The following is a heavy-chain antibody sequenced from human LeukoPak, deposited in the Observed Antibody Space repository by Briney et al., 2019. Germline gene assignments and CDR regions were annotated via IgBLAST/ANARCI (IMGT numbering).Heavy chain of an antibody. CDR2: IYSCGST. J-gene: IGHJ4*02. CDR1: GFSVSSNY. CDR3: ARDRGSGYDYNAPFDY. V-gene: IGHV3-66*03. D-gene: IGHD5-12*01. Sequence: EGSLRLSCAASGFSVSSNYMSWVRQAPGKGLEWVSVIYSCGSTYYADSVKGRFTISRDNSKNTLYLQMNSLRAEDTAVYYCARDRGSGYDYNAPFDYWGQGTLVTVSS.